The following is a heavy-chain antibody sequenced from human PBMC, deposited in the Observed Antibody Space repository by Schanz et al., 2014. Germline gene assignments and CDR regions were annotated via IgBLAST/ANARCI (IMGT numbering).Heavy chain of an antibody. V-gene: IGHV1-46*01. CDR2: INPSGGGT. CDR1: GGTFSTYT. J-gene: IGHJ4*02. CDR3: ARSNYYDNSDYYNSFDY. Sequence: QVQLVQSGAEVKKPGSSVKVSCKASGGTFSTYTISWVRQAPGQGLEWMGIINPSGGGTSYALRFQDRVTVTRDTSRSTVYMELSSLRSEDTAVYYCARSNYYDNSDYYNSFDYWGQGTLVTVSS. D-gene: IGHD3-22*01.